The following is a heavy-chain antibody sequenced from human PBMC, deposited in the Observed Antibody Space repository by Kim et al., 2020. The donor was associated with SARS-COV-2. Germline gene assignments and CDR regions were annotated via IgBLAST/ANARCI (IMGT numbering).Heavy chain of an antibody. CDR2: IYYSGST. CDR1: GGSISSSSYY. Sequence: SETLSLTCTVSGGSISSSSYYWGWIRQPPGKGLEWIGSIYYSGSTYYNPSLKSRVTISVDTSKNQFSLKLSSVTAADTAVYYCAPGGSGSYFDWGQGTLVTVSS. CDR3: APGGSGSYFD. D-gene: IGHD3-10*01. J-gene: IGHJ4*02. V-gene: IGHV4-39*01.